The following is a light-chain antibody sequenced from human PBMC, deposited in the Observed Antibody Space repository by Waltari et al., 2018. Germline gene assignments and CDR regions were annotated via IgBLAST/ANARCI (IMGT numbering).Light chain of an antibody. CDR2: GAS. CDR3: QQADSFPWT. CDR1: QGISSS. J-gene: IGKJ1*01. Sequence: DIQMTQSPSCVSASVGDRVTITCRASQGISSSLAWYPQKPGKAPELLIYGASRLQGGVPLRFSGSGSGTEFTLTITSLQPEDFATYYCQQADSFPWTFGQGTKVDIK. V-gene: IGKV1-12*01.